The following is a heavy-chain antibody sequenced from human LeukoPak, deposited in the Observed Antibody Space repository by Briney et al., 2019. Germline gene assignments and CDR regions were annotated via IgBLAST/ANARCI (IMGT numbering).Heavy chain of an antibody. CDR2: ISYDGSNK. V-gene: IGHV3-30-3*01. D-gene: IGHD3-16*01. CDR1: GFTFSSYA. Sequence: PGGSLRLSCAASGFTFSSYAMHWVRQAPGKGLEWVAVISYDGSNKYYADSVKGRFTISRGNSKNTLYLQMNSLRAEDTAVYYCAKVYDKYYFDYWGQGTLVTVSS. CDR3: AKVYDKYYFDY. J-gene: IGHJ4*02.